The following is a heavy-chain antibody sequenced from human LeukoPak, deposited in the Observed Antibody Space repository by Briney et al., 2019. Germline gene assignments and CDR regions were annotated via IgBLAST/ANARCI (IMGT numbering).Heavy chain of an antibody. CDR3: ARGAAHNFDY. J-gene: IGHJ4*02. CDR1: GDSASSNIAA. V-gene: IGHV6-1*01. Sequence: SQTLSLTCAISGDSASSNIAAWNWIRQSLSRGLEWLGRTYYRSKWYSDYAVSVKSRITINPDTSKNQFSLQLNSVTPEDTAVYYCARGAAHNFDYWGQGTLVTVSS. D-gene: IGHD6-6*01. CDR2: TYYRSKWYS.